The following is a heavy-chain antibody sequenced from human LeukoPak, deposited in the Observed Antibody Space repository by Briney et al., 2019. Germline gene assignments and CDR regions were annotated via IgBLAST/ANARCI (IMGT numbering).Heavy chain of an antibody. J-gene: IGHJ4*02. CDR3: ASTMYYYDSSGYSHFDY. D-gene: IGHD3-22*01. CDR1: GGSISSSSYY. V-gene: IGHV4-39*01. Sequence: SETLSLTCTVSGGSISSSSYYWGWIRQPPGKGLEWIGSIYYSGSTYYNPSLKSRVTISVDTSKNQFSLKLSSVTAADTAVYFCASTMYYYDSSGYSHFDYWGQGTPVTVSS. CDR2: IYYSGST.